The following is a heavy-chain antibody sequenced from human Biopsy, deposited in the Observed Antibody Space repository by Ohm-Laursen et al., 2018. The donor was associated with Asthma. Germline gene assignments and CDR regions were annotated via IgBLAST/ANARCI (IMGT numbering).Heavy chain of an antibody. D-gene: IGHD7-27*01. CDR3: ARHWDWGSFFDY. CDR2: ISYTGSA. CDR1: GGSMSSSSYY. V-gene: IGHV4-39*01. J-gene: IGHJ4*02. Sequence: GTLSLTCTVSGGSMSSSSYYWGWIRQPPGKGLEWMGSISYTGSAYHNPSLKIRVTIYEKTSKNHFSLKLSSVTAADTAVYYCARHWDWGSFFDYWGQGTPVTVSS.